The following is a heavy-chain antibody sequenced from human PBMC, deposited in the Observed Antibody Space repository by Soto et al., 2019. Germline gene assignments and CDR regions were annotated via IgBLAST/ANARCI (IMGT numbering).Heavy chain of an antibody. CDR2: IIPIFGTA. J-gene: IGHJ6*02. Sequence: GASVKVSCKASGGTFSSYAISWVRQAPGQGLEWMGGIIPIFGTANYAQKFQGRVTITADESTSTAYMELSSLRSEDTAVYYCASDYYDSSGPPYYYYGMDVWGQGTTVTVSS. D-gene: IGHD3-22*01. CDR1: GGTFSSYA. CDR3: ASDYYDSSGPPYYYYGMDV. V-gene: IGHV1-69*13.